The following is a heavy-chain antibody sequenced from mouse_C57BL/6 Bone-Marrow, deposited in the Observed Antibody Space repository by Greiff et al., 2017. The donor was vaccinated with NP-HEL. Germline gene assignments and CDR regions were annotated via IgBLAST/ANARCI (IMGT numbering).Heavy chain of an antibody. CDR3: AIFITTVVGGYYYAMDY. D-gene: IGHD1-1*01. CDR2: IHPSDSDT. J-gene: IGHJ4*01. Sequence: QVQLKQPGAELVKPGASVKVSCKASGYTFTSYWMHWVKQRPGQGLEWIGRIHPSDSDTNYNQKFKGKATLTVDKSSSTAYMQLSSLTSEDSAVYYCAIFITTVVGGYYYAMDYWGQGTSVTVSS. CDR1: GYTFTSYW. V-gene: IGHV1-74*01.